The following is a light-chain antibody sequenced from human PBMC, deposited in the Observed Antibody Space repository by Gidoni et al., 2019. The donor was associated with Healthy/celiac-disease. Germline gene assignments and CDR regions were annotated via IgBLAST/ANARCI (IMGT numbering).Light chain of an antibody. CDR3: QQYNSYVYT. V-gene: IGKV1-5*03. Sequence: QSPSTLSASVGDRVTITCRASQSISSWLAWYQQKPGKAPKLLIYKASSLESGVPSRFSGSGSGTEFTLTISSLQPDDFATYYCQQYNSYVYTFGQGTKLEIK. CDR2: KAS. CDR1: QSISSW. J-gene: IGKJ2*01.